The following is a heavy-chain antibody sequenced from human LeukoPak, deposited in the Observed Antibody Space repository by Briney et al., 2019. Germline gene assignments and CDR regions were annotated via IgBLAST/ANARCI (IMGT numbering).Heavy chain of an antibody. Sequence: GASVKVSCKASGGTFSNYTITWVRQAPGQGLEWMGRIIPGLGIINYAQKFQGRVTVTADKSTSTAYMELSSLRADDTAVYYCARALSDTSGYELAYWGQGTLVTASS. CDR2: IIPGLGII. CDR1: GGTFSNYT. CDR3: ARALSDTSGYELAY. V-gene: IGHV1-69*02. D-gene: IGHD3-22*01. J-gene: IGHJ4*02.